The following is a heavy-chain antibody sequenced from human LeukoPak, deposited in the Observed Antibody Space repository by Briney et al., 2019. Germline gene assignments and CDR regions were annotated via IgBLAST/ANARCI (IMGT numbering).Heavy chain of an antibody. V-gene: IGHV1-8*01. CDR2: MNPNSGNT. CDR1: GYTFTSYD. Sequence: AASVKVSCKASGYTFTSYDLNWVRQATGQGLEWMGWMNPNSGNTGYAQKFQGRVTMTRNTSIGTAYMELSSLTSEDTAVFYCARGGFPAAVWGQGTQVTVSS. J-gene: IGHJ4*02. D-gene: IGHD2-2*01. CDR3: ARGGFPAAV.